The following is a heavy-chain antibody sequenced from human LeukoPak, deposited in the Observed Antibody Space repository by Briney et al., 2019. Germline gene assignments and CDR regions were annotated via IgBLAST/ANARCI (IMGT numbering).Heavy chain of an antibody. J-gene: IGHJ4*02. V-gene: IGHV3-23*01. D-gene: IGHD2-2*01. CDR1: GFTFTSYS. CDR3: ARESSSSPFAYYFDY. CDR2: ISANGGDT. Sequence: PGGSLRLSCAASGFTFTSYSMGWVRQAPGKGLEWVSVISANGGDTFYADSVKGRFTISRDNSKNTLYLQMNTLRAEDTAVYYCARESSSSPFAYYFDYWGQGTLVTVSS.